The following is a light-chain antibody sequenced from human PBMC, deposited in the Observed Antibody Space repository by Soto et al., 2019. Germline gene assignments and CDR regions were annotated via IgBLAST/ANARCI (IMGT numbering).Light chain of an antibody. J-gene: IGKJ1*01. Sequence: DVVMTQSPLSLPVTLGQPASISCRSSQSLIHSDGDTYLNWFQQRPGQSPRRLIYKVSDRDSGVPDRFSGSGSGTDFTLKISRVEAEDVGVYYCMQGTLWPWTFGQGTEVEI. CDR3: MQGTLWPWT. CDR1: QSLIHSDGDTY. V-gene: IGKV2-30*02. CDR2: KVS.